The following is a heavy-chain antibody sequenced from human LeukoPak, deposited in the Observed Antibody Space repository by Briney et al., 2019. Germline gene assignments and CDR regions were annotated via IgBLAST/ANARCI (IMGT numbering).Heavy chain of an antibody. D-gene: IGHD3-22*01. V-gene: IGHV3-23*01. CDR3: ATKRPPHYYDSSGYSGYMDV. Sequence: GGSLRLSCAASGFTFSSYAMSWVRQAPGKGLEWVSAISGSGGSTYYADSVKGRFTISRDNSKSTLYLQMNSLRAEDTAVYYCATKRPPHYYDSSGYSGYMDVWGKGTTVTVSS. CDR2: ISGSGGST. J-gene: IGHJ6*03. CDR1: GFTFSSYA.